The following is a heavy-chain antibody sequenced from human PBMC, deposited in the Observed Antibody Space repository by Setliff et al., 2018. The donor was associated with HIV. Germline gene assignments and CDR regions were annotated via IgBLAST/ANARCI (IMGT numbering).Heavy chain of an antibody. V-gene: IGHV3-23*01. D-gene: IGHD2-8*02. CDR2: ISDSGGST. CDR3: AKSLLVAGNDY. Sequence: GGSLRLSCAASGFTFSNYAMSWVRQAPGKGLEWVSGISDSGGSTDYADSVKGRFTISRDNSKNTLFLQMNSLRAEDTAVYFCAKSLLVAGNDYWGQGTLVTVSS. CDR1: GFTFSNYA. J-gene: IGHJ4*02.